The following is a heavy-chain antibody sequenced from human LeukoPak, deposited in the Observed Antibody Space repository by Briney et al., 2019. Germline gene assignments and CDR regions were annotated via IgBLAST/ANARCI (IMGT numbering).Heavy chain of an antibody. CDR3: ARGDWGRCFDY. V-gene: IGHV3-30*03. Sequence: GGSLRLSCAASGFTFSSYGMHWVRQAPGKGLEWVAVISYDGSNKYYADSVKGRFTISRDNSKNTLYLQMNSLRAEDTAVYYCARGDWGRCFDYWGQGTLVTVSS. CDR1: GFTFSSYG. CDR2: ISYDGSNK. J-gene: IGHJ4*02. D-gene: IGHD3-16*01.